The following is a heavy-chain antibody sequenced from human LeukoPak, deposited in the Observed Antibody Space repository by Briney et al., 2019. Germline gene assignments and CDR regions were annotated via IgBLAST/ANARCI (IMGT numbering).Heavy chain of an antibody. CDR1: GFTFSTYA. J-gene: IGHJ4*02. Sequence: GGSLRLSCSASGFTFSTYAMHWVRQAPGKGLEYVSAISNNGVNTYYADSVKGRFTISRDNAKNSLYLQMNSLRAEDTAVYYCATRIAAAGDYWGQGTLVTVSS. CDR3: ATRIAAAGDY. D-gene: IGHD6-13*01. V-gene: IGHV3-64*04. CDR2: ISNNGVNT.